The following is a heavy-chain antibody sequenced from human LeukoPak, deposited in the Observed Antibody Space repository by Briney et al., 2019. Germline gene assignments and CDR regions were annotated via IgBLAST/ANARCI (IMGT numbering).Heavy chain of an antibody. J-gene: IGHJ6*03. CDR3: ARGGGYESMDV. CDR1: GFTFSSYS. V-gene: IGHV3-30*03. Sequence: GGSLRLSCAASGFTFSSYSMNWVRQAPGKGLEWVAVISYDGSPKYYADSVKGRFTISRDNSKNTLYLQMNSLRVEDTAVYYCARGGGYESMDVWGKGTTVTVSS. D-gene: IGHD5-12*01. CDR2: ISYDGSPK.